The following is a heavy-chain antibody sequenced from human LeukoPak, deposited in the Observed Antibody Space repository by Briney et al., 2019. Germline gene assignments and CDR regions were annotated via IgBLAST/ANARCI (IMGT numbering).Heavy chain of an antibody. Sequence: GASVKASCKASGYTFTSYYMHWVRQAPGQGLEWMGIINPFAGDTNYAQKFQGRVTMTRDTSTSTVSIELNSLRSEDTALYYCARSDLLTGSPLFYWGQGTLVTVSS. CDR2: INPFAGDT. CDR1: GYTFTSYY. D-gene: IGHD3-9*01. J-gene: IGHJ4*02. CDR3: ARSDLLTGSPLFY. V-gene: IGHV1-46*01.